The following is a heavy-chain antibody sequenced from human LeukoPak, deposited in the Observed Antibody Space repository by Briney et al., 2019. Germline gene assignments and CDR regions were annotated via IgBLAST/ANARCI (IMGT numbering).Heavy chain of an antibody. V-gene: IGHV3-23*01. J-gene: IGHJ4*02. CDR1: GFTFSSYG. D-gene: IGHD1-26*01. Sequence: GGTLRLSCAASGFTFSSYGMSWVRQAPGKGLEWVSVISGSGDRTYYADSVKGRFTISRDNSKNTLYLQMNSLRAEDTAVYYCAKDQDSYFFETTPSFDYWGQGTLVTVSS. CDR2: ISGSGDRT. CDR3: AKDQDSYFFETTPSFDY.